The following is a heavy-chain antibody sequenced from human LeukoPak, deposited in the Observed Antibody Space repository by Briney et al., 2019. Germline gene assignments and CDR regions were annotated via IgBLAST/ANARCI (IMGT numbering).Heavy chain of an antibody. CDR2: IYYSGST. CDR3: ARDANYDSSGYEEVYYFDY. CDR1: GGSISSYY. Sequence: SETLSLTCTVSGGSISSYYWSWIRQPPGKGLEWIGYIYYSGSTNYNPSLKSRVTISVDTSKNQFSLRLSSVTAADTAVYYCARDANYDSSGYEEVYYFDYWGQGTLVTVSS. D-gene: IGHD3-22*01. J-gene: IGHJ4*02. V-gene: IGHV4-59*12.